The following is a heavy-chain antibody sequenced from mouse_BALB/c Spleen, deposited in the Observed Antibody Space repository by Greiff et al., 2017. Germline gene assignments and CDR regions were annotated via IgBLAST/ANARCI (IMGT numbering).Heavy chain of an antibody. CDR2: IWAGGST. CDR1: GFSLTRYG. J-gene: IGHJ3*01. V-gene: IGHV2-9*02. CDR3: ARSYYNAWFAY. D-gene: IGHD2-12*01. Sequence: QVQLKESGPGLVAPSQSLSITCTVSGFSLTRYGVHWVRQPPGKGLEWLGVIWAGGSTNYNSALMSRLSISKDNSKSQVFLRMNSLQTDDTAMYYCARSYYNAWFAYWGQGTLVTVSA.